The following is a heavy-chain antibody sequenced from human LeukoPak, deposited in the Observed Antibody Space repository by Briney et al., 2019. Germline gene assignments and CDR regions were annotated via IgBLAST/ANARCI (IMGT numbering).Heavy chain of an antibody. J-gene: IGHJ4*02. CDR1: GFTFSSYA. D-gene: IGHD4-17*01. Sequence: GGSLRLSCAASGFTFSSYAMSWVRQAPGKGLKWVSALSGSGYNTYYADSVKGRFTISRDNSKNTLYLQMSSLRAEDTAVYYCAKATTVTFDYWGQGTLVTVSS. V-gene: IGHV3-23*01. CDR3: AKATTVTFDY. CDR2: LSGSGYNT.